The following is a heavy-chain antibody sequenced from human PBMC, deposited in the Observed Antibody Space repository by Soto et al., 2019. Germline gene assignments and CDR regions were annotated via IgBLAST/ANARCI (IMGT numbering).Heavy chain of an antibody. V-gene: IGHV4-34*01. CDR2: INHSGST. Sequence: SETLSLTCAVYGGSFSGYYWSWIRQPPGKGLEWIGEINHSGSTNYNPSLKSRVTISVDTSKNQFSLKLSSVTAADTAVYYCARGNYDILTGYWYAFDIWGQGTMVTVSS. J-gene: IGHJ3*02. D-gene: IGHD3-9*01. CDR3: ARGNYDILTGYWYAFDI. CDR1: GGSFSGYY.